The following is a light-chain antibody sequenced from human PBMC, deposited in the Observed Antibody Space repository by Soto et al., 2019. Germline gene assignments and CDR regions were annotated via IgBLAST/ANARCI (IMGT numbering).Light chain of an antibody. CDR1: QSVSSN. J-gene: IGKJ2*01. Sequence: EIVMTQSPATLSVSPGERATLSCRASQSVSSNLAWYQQKPGQAPRLLIYGASTRATGIPARFSGSGSGTGFTLNISSLQSEDFALYYCQQYNNWPPYTFGQGTKLEIK. CDR3: QQYNNWPPYT. V-gene: IGKV3-15*01. CDR2: GAS.